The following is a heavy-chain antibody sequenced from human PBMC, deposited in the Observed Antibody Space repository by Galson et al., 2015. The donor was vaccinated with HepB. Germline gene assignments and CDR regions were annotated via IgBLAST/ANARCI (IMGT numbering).Heavy chain of an antibody. J-gene: IGHJ6*02. CDR2: IYPGDSDT. CDR3: ARSVVVVAAPDYGMDV. D-gene: IGHD2-15*01. CDR1: GYSFTSYW. Sequence: QSGAEVKKPGESLKISCKGSGYSFTSYWIGWVRQMPGKGLEWMGIIYPGDSDTRYSPSFQGQVTISADKSISTAYLQWSSLKASDTAMYYCARSVVVVAAPDYGMDVWGQGTTVTASS. V-gene: IGHV5-51*01.